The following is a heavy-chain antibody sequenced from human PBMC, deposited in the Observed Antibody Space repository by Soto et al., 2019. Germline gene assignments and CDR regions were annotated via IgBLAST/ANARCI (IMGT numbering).Heavy chain of an antibody. Sequence: GGSLRLSCAASGFTFSTYAMTWVRQAPGKGLEWVSTISASGGYSTYYADSVKGRFTISRDNSKNTLYLQMNSLRPEDTAVHYCAREWSVANPGYWGQGTQVTVSS. CDR2: ISASGGYST. CDR3: AREWSVANPGY. V-gene: IGHV3-23*01. D-gene: IGHD5-12*01. J-gene: IGHJ4*02. CDR1: GFTFSTYA.